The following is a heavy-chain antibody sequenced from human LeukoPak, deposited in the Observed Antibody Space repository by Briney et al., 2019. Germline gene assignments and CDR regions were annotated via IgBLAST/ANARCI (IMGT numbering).Heavy chain of an antibody. J-gene: IGHJ4*02. CDR3: TSVGSKYHFDY. V-gene: IGHV3-49*03. Sequence: GGSLRLSCTASGFTFGDYAMSWFRQAPGKGLEWVGFIRSKVYGGTREYAASVKGRFIISRDDSKSIAYLQMNSLKTEDTAMYYCTSVGSKYHFDYWGQGTLVTVSS. CDR1: GFTFGDYA. D-gene: IGHD4-11*01. CDR2: IRSKVYGGTR.